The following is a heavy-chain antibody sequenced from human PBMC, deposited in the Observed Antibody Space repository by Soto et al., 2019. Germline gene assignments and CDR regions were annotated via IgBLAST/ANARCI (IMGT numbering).Heavy chain of an antibody. V-gene: IGHV1-24*01. CDR3: AREVRRSNQFDH. CDR2: FDHENGET. D-gene: IGHD3-10*01. CDR1: GYTLTELS. J-gene: IGHJ4*02. Sequence: GASVKVSCKVSGYTLTELSIHWVRQAPGEGLEWMGGFDHENGETIYAQRFQGRVNMTEESSADTPYMELSGLRSEDTGVYYCAREVRRSNQFDHWGQGTMVTVSS.